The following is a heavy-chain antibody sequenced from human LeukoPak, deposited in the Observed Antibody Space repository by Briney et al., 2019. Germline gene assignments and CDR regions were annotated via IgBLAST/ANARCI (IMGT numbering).Heavy chain of an antibody. CDR3: ARRRSKAYEN. CDR2: IFSGGTT. Sequence: SGGSLRLSCAASGFTVSSNYMNWVRQAPGKGLEWVSLIFSGGTTHHAASVKGRFTISRDNSKNTVYIQMNSLRVDDTAVYYCARRRSKAYENWGQGTLVTVSS. J-gene: IGHJ4*02. CDR1: GFTVSSNY. D-gene: IGHD3-22*01. V-gene: IGHV3-53*01.